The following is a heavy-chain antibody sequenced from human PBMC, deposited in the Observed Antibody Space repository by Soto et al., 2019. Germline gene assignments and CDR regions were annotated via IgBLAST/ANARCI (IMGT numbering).Heavy chain of an antibody. J-gene: IGHJ4*02. CDR1: GGTFSSYT. D-gene: IGHD2-15*01. V-gene: IGHV1-69*04. CDR2: IIPILGIA. Sequence: ASVKVSCKASGGTFSSYTISWVRQAPGQGLEWMGRIIPILGIANYAQKFQGRVTITADKSTSTAYMELSSLRSEDTAVYYCAREYCSGGSCYLSYWGQGTLVTVSS. CDR3: AREYCSGGSCYLSY.